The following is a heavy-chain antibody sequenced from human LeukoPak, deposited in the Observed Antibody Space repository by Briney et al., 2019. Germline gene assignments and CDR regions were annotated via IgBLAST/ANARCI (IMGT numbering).Heavy chain of an antibody. CDR3: ARGTNYDFWSGIWYFDL. CDR2: LYHSGIT. D-gene: IGHD3-3*01. CDR1: GGSFSVYY. J-gene: IGHJ2*01. V-gene: IGHV4-34*01. Sequence: KPSETLSLTCAVYGGSFSVYYWSWIRQPPGRGREWRGELYHSGITNYNPSLKSRITISVDTSKNQFSLKLSSVTAADTAVYYCARGTNYDFWSGIWYFDLWGRGTLVTVSS.